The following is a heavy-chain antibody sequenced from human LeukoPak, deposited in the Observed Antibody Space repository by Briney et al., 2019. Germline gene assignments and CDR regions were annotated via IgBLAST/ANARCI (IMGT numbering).Heavy chain of an antibody. CDR1: VGTFSSYV. Sequence: GSSVKVSCKASVGTFSSYVISWVRQAAGQGVEWMRGIIAIFGTANYAQMFQGRVTITADESTSTSYMELSSLRSEDTAVYYCARGKSPDSSSWYAWFDPWGQGTLVTVSS. CDR3: ARGKSPDSSSWYAWFDP. V-gene: IGHV1-69*01. D-gene: IGHD6-13*01. J-gene: IGHJ5*02. CDR2: IIAIFGTA.